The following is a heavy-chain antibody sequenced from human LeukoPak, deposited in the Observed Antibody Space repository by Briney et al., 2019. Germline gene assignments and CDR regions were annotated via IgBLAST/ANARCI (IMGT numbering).Heavy chain of an antibody. V-gene: IGHV3-53*01. J-gene: IGHJ4*02. Sequence: PGGSLRLSCEVSELIFTREYMTWVRQSPGKGLEWLSTSHPSDTTYYAESVKGRPSVSRDHSKKTLYLQMKSLTAEDTAMYYCLPLRGGVGDTGFLDYWGQGIPVTVSS. CDR2: SHPSDTT. CDR1: ELIFTREY. D-gene: IGHD1-26*01. CDR3: LPLRGGVGDTGFLDY.